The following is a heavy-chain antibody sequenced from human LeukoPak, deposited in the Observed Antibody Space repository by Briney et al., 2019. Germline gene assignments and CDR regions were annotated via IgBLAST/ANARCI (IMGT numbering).Heavy chain of an antibody. CDR3: ARMIYGGFGELFLDY. V-gene: IGHV4-59*01. D-gene: IGHD3-10*01. J-gene: IGHJ4*02. Sequence: SETLSLTCTVSGGSISSYYWSWIRQPPGKGLEWIGYIYYSGSTNYNPSLKSRVTISVDTSKNQFSLKLSSVTAADTAVYYCARMIYGGFGELFLDYWGQGTLVTVSS. CDR2: IYYSGST. CDR1: GGSISSYY.